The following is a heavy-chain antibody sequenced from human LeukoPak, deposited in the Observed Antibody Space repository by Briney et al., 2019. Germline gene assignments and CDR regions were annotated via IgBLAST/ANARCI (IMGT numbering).Heavy chain of an antibody. J-gene: IGHJ5*02. CDR1: GGSISSYY. Sequence: SETLSLTCTVSGGSISSYYWSWIRQPPGKGLEWIGYIYHSGSTYYNPSLKSRVTISVDRSKNQFSLKLSSVTAADTAVYYCAQGDNWFDPWGQGTLVTVSS. V-gene: IGHV4-59*04. CDR3: AQGDNWFDP. D-gene: IGHD3-16*01. CDR2: IYHSGST.